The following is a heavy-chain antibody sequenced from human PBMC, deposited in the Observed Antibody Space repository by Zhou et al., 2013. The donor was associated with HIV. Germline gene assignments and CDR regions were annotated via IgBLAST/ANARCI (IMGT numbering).Heavy chain of an antibody. Sequence: QVQLVQSGAEVKKPGASVKVSCKASGYTFTRYSMHWVRQAPGQGLEWMGMINPSGGGTTYAHNFLGRVTMTRDTSTSTVYMELRTLRSEDTAVYYCARAVVGASSFDYWGQGTLVTVSS. CDR3: ARAVVGASSFDY. CDR2: INPSGGGT. D-gene: IGHD2-15*01. CDR1: GYTFTRYS. J-gene: IGHJ4*02. V-gene: IGHV1-46*01.